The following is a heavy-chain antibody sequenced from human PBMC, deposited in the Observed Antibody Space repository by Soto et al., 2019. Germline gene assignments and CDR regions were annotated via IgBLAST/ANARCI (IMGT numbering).Heavy chain of an antibody. CDR1: GYSFTSYW. Sequence: GESLKISCKGSGYSFTSYWIGWVRQMPGKGLEWMGIIYPGDSDTRYSPSFQGQVTISADKSISTAYLQWSSLKASDTAMYYCASSDAAAGIQESSFDYWGQGTLVTVSS. CDR2: IYPGDSDT. V-gene: IGHV5-51*01. D-gene: IGHD6-13*01. J-gene: IGHJ4*02. CDR3: ASSDAAAGIQESSFDY.